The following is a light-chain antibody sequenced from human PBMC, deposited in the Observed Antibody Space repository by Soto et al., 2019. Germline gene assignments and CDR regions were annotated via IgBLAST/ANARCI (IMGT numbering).Light chain of an antibody. V-gene: IGLV2-14*01. CDR3: SSYTSSSTQVV. CDR1: SSDVGGYNY. CDR2: EVS. J-gene: IGLJ2*01. Sequence: QSALTPPASVSGSPGQSITISCTGTSSDVGGYNYVSWYQQHPGKAPKLMIYEVSNRPSGVSNRFSGSKSGNTASLTIAGLQAEDEADYYCSSYTSSSTQVVFGGGTRLTVL.